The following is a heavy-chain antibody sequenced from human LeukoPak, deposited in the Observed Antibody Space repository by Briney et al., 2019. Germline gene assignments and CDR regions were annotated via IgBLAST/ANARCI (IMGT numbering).Heavy chain of an antibody. D-gene: IGHD2-15*01. V-gene: IGHV4-34*01. J-gene: IGHJ4*02. CDR2: INHSGST. Sequence: SETLSLTCAVYGGSFSGYYWSWIRQPPGKGLEWIGEINHSGSTNYNPSLKSRVTISVDTSKNQFSLKLSSVTAADTAVYYCAREGSLSGHLDYWGQGTLVTVSS. CDR1: GGSFSGYY. CDR3: AREGSLSGHLDY.